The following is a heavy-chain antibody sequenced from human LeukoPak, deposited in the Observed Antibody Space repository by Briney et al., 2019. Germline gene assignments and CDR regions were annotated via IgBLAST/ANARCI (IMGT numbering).Heavy chain of an antibody. J-gene: IGHJ4*02. CDR2: ISGSGGST. D-gene: IGHD1-26*01. V-gene: IGHV3-23*01. CDR3: AKNSGSYYVSPIDY. CDR1: GCTFSSYA. Sequence: GGSLRLSCAASGCTFSSYAMSWVRQAPGKGLEWVSAISGSGGSTYYADSVKGRFTISRDNSKNTLYLQMNSLRAEDTAVYYCAKNSGSYYVSPIDYWGQGTLVTVSS.